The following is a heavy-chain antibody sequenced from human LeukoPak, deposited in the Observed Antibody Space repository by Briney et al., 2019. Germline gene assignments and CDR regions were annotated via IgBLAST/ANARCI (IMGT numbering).Heavy chain of an antibody. CDR2: INTDGSST. Sequence: GGSLRLSRAASGFTFSSYWMHWVRQAPGKGLVWVSRINTDGSSTSYADSVKGRSTISRDNAKNTLYLQMNSLRAEGTAVYYCARVGGPLYYFDYWGQGTLVTVSS. CDR3: ARVGGPLYYFDY. V-gene: IGHV3-74*01. J-gene: IGHJ4*02. CDR1: GFTFSSYW. D-gene: IGHD3-16*01.